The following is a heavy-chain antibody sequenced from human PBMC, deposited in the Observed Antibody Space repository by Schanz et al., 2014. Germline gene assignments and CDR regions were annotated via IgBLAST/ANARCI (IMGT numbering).Heavy chain of an antibody. CDR1: GGSISSGGYT. CDR2: ISHSGRT. Sequence: QVQLQESGPGLVKPSQTLSLTCAVSGGSISSGGYTWSWTRQSPEKGLGWIGEISHSGRTTYNPSLKSRAPISVDTSKNQFFLKLSSVAAADTAVYYCARHLAESAAAAFDSWGQGTLVAVSS. CDR3: ARHLAESAAAAFDS. V-gene: IGHV4-30-2*06. D-gene: IGHD2-2*01. J-gene: IGHJ4*02.